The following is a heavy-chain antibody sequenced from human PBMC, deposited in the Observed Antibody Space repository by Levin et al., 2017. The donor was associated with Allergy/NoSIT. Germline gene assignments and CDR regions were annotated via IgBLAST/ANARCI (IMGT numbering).Heavy chain of an antibody. V-gene: IGHV4-39*01. CDR2: IYYSGSS. CDR1: GGSISSSGNY. CDR3: ARHVGSRGSWYNFAY. J-gene: IGHJ4*02. D-gene: IGHD6-13*01. Sequence: PSETLSLTCTVSGGSISSSGNYWGWIRQPPGKGLEWIGSIYYSGSSYYNPSLKSRVTIAVDTSKNQFSLKLSSVTAADTAVYYCARHVGSRGSWYNFAYWGQGTLVTVSS.